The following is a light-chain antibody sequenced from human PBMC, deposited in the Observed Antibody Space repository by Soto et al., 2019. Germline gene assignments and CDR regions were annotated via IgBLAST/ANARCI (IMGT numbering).Light chain of an antibody. CDR1: SSDVGGYNY. CDR2: EVS. J-gene: IGLJ2*01. Sequence: QSSLTQPASVSGSPGQSITISCTGTSSDVGGYNYVSWYQQHPGKAPKLMIYEVSSRPSGVSTRFSGSKSGNTASLTISGLQAEDEADYYCSSYTYSSTLGVVFGGGTQLTVL. V-gene: IGLV2-14*01. CDR3: SSYTYSSTLGVV.